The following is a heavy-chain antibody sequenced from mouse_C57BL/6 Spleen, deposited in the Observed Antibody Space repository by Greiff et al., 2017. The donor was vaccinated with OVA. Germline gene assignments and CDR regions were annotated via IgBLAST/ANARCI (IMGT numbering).Heavy chain of an antibody. Sequence: VQLQQSGPELVKPGASVKISCKASGYSFTGYYMNWVKQSPEKSLEWIGEINPSTGGTTYTQKFQAKATLTVDKSSSTAYMELKSRTSEDSAVYYGARGGLIDDWGQGTTLTVAS. V-gene: IGHV1-42*01. CDR3: ARGGLIDD. D-gene: IGHD2-4*01. CDR1: GYSFTGYY. CDR2: INPSTGGT. J-gene: IGHJ2*01.